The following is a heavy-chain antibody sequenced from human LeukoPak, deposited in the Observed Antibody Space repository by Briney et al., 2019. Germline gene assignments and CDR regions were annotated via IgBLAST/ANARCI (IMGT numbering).Heavy chain of an antibody. V-gene: IGHV3-30-3*01. CDR3: AREYDY. CDR2: ISYDGSNK. J-gene: IGHJ4*02. Sequence: GGSLRLSCAASGFTFSSYAMRWVRQAPGKGLEWVAVISYDGSNKYYADSVKGRFTISRDNSKNTLYLQMNSLRAEDTAVYYCAREYDYWGQGTLVTVSS. CDR1: GFTFSSYA.